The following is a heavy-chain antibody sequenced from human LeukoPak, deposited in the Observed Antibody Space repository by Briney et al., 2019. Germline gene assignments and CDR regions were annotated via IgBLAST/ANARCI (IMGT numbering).Heavy chain of an antibody. CDR3: AKDMTGYSSGWQTFTFDY. CDR1: GFTFSSYG. J-gene: IGHJ4*02. Sequence: GGSLRLSCAASGFTFSSYGMHWVRQAPGKGLEWVAFIRYDGSNKYYADSVKGRFTISRDNSKNTLYLQMNSLRAEDTAVYYCAKDMTGYSSGWQTFTFDYWGQGTLVTVSS. CDR2: IRYDGSNK. V-gene: IGHV3-30*02. D-gene: IGHD6-19*01.